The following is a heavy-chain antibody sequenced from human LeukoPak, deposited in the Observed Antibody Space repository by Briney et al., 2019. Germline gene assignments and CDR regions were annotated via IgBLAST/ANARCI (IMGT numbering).Heavy chain of an antibody. D-gene: IGHD1-26*01. CDR3: AREPNYSGSYLPDY. J-gene: IGHJ4*02. V-gene: IGHV4-34*01. CDR2: VNHTGST. CDR1: GGSFSGYF. Sequence: PSETLSLTCAVYGGSFSGYFWNWLRQSPGKGLEWIGEVNHTGSTNYNPSLKSRVIISVDTSKNQFSLKLTSVTAADTAVYYCAREPNYSGSYLPDYWGQGTLVTVSS.